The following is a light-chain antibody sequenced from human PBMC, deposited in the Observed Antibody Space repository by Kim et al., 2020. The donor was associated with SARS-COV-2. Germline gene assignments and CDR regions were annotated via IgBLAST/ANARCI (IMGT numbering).Light chain of an antibody. Sequence: GQSVTISCSGTSSDVGGYNYVSWYKQYPGKAPKLMIYDVSERPSGVPDRFSGSKSGNTASLTISVLQAEDEADYYCCSYAGSYTFVFGGGTQLTVL. CDR1: SSDVGGYNY. V-gene: IGLV2-11*03. CDR3: CSYAGSYTFV. J-gene: IGLJ2*01. CDR2: DVS.